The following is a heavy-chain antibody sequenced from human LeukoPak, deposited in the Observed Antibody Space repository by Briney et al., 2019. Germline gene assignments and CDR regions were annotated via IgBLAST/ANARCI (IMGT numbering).Heavy chain of an antibody. D-gene: IGHD1-26*01. CDR3: ARGESIGSYQFLHDY. J-gene: IGHJ4*02. Sequence: KLQGRVTMTTDTSTSTAYMEVSSLRSDDTAVYYCARGESIGSYQFLHDYWGQGTLVTVSS. V-gene: IGHV1-18*01.